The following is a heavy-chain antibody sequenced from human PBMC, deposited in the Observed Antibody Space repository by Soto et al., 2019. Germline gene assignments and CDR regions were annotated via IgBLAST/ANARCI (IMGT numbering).Heavy chain of an antibody. J-gene: IGHJ4*02. D-gene: IGHD3-22*01. V-gene: IGHV1-69*06. CDR1: GGTFSSYA. Sequence: ASVKVSCKASGGTFSSYAISWVRQAPGQGLEWMGGIIPIFGTANYAQKFQGRVTITADKSTSTAYMELSSLRSEDTAVYYCARDNSDYYDSSGYLYWGQGTLVTVSS. CDR3: ARDNSDYYDSSGYLY. CDR2: IIPIFGTA.